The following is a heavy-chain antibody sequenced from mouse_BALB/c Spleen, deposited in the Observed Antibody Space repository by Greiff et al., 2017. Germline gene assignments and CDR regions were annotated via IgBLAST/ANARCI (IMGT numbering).Heavy chain of an antibody. CDR2: INPSTGYT. Sequence: VQLVESGAELAKPGASVKMSCKASGYTFTSYWMHWVKQRPGQGLEWIGYINPSTGYTEYNQKFKDKATLTADKSSSTAYMQLSSLTSEDSAVYYCARGSYLDYWGQGTTLTVSS. V-gene: IGHV1-7*01. CDR3: ARGSYLDY. J-gene: IGHJ2*01. CDR1: GYTFTSYW.